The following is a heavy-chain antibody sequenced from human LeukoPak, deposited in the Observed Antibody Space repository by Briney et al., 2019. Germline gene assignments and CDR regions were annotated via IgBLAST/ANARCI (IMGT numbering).Heavy chain of an antibody. Sequence: SETLSLTCTVSGGSIGSYYWGWIRQPPGKGLEWIGSIYYSGSTYYNPSLKSRVTISVDTSKNQFSLKLSSVTAADTAVYYCARTTMVRGTYYMDVWGKGTTVTISS. J-gene: IGHJ6*03. D-gene: IGHD3-10*01. V-gene: IGHV4-39*07. CDR2: IYYSGST. CDR1: GGSIGSYY. CDR3: ARTTMVRGTYYMDV.